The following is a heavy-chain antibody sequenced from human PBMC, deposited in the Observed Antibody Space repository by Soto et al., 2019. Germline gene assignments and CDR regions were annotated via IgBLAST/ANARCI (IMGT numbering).Heavy chain of an antibody. CDR2: IYHSGST. Sequence: PSETLSLTCAVSGGSISSSNWWSWVRQPPGKGLEWIGEIYHSGSTNYNPSLKSRVTISVDKSKNQFSLKLSSVTAADTAVYYCARRYYGSGFYFDYWGQGTLVTVSS. CDR1: GGSISSSNW. V-gene: IGHV4-4*02. D-gene: IGHD3-10*01. CDR3: ARRYYGSGFYFDY. J-gene: IGHJ4*02.